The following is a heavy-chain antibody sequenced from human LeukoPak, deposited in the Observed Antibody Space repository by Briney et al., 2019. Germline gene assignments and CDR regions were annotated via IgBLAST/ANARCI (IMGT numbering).Heavy chain of an antibody. CDR1: GGSIGYSSYY. V-gene: IGHV4-39*01. CDR3: ARHEGSYGDYVGY. Sequence: SETLSLTCTVSGGSIGYSSYYWGWIRQPPGKGLEWIGNIYYSGSTYYNPSLKSRVTISVDTSKNQFSLRLSSVTAADTAVYYCARHEGSYGDYVGYWGQGTLVTVSS. D-gene: IGHD4-17*01. CDR2: IYYSGST. J-gene: IGHJ4*02.